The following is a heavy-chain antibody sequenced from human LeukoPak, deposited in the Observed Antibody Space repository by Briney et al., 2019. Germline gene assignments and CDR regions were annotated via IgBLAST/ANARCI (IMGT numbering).Heavy chain of an antibody. D-gene: IGHD6-19*01. CDR1: GFTFSSYP. J-gene: IGHJ6*02. CDR2: ISDSGGST. CDR3: AKALLGYSSGWVGNRYYYYGMDV. Sequence: GGSLRLSCAASGFTFSSYPMSWVRQAPGKGLEWVSAISDSGGSTYYADSVKGRFTISRDNSKNTLYLQMNSLSADDTAVYYCAKALLGYSSGWVGNRYYYYGMDVWGQGTTVTVSS. V-gene: IGHV3-23*01.